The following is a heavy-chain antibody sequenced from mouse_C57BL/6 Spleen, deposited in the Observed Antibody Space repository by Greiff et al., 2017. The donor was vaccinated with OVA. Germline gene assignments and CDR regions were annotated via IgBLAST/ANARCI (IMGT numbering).Heavy chain of an antibody. J-gene: IGHJ1*03. D-gene: IGHD1-1*01. Sequence: QVQLQQPGAELVKPGASVKLSCKASGYTFTSYWMHWVKQRPGQGLEWIGMIHPKSGSTNYNEKFKSKATLTVDKYSSTANMQLSSLTSEDSAVYYCARRRFITTVDWYFDVWGTGTTVTVSS. V-gene: IGHV1-64*01. CDR2: IHPKSGST. CDR1: GYTFTSYW. CDR3: ARRRFITTVDWYFDV.